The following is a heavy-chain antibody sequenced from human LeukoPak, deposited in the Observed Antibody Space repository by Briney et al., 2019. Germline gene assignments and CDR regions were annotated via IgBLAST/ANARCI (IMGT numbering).Heavy chain of an antibody. CDR1: GGTFSSYA. D-gene: IGHD1-26*01. CDR2: NIPIFGTA. V-gene: IGHV1-69*13. J-gene: IGHJ3*02. CDR3: ARDRRGIVGATDAFDI. Sequence: SVKVSCKASGGTFSSYAISWVRQAPGQGLEWMGGNIPIFGTANYAQKFQGRVTITADESTSTAYMELSSLRSEDTAVYYCARDRRGIVGATDAFDIWGQGTMVTVSS.